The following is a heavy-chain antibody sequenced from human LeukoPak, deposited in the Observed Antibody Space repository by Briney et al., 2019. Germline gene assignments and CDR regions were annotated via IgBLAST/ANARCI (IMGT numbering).Heavy chain of an antibody. Sequence: GESLKISCKGSGYSFTSYWIGWVRQVPGKGLEWMGIIYPGDSDTRYSPSFQGQVTISADKSISTAYLQWSSLKASDTAMYYCARNDYDSSGYYYYLDYWGQGTLVTVSS. J-gene: IGHJ4*02. CDR2: IYPGDSDT. V-gene: IGHV5-51*01. D-gene: IGHD3-22*01. CDR3: ARNDYDSSGYYYYLDY. CDR1: GYSFTSYW.